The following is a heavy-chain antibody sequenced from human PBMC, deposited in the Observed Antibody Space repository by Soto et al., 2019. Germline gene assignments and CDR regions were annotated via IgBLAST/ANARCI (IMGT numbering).Heavy chain of an antibody. D-gene: IGHD3-10*01. CDR2: ISGSGGST. CDR1: GFTFSSYA. Sequence: PVGSLRLSCAASGFTFSSYAMSWVRQAPGKGLEWVSAISGSGGSTYYADSVKGRFTISRDNSKNTLYLQMNSLRAEDTAVYYCAKRSNMVRGVRYYYYGMDVWGQGTTVTVSS. V-gene: IGHV3-23*01. J-gene: IGHJ6*02. CDR3: AKRSNMVRGVRYYYYGMDV.